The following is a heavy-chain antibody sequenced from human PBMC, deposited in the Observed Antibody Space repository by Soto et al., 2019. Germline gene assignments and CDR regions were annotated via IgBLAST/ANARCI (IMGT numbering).Heavy chain of an antibody. V-gene: IGHV1-69*04. CDR2: IIPILGIA. CDR1: GGTFSSYT. Sequence: SVKVSCKASGGTFSSYTISWVRQAPGQGLEWMGRIIPILGIANYAQKFQGRVTITADKSTSTAYMELSSLRSEDTAVYYCARDLELEPPLGMDVWGKGTTVTVS. D-gene: IGHD1-1*01. J-gene: IGHJ6*03. CDR3: ARDLELEPPLGMDV.